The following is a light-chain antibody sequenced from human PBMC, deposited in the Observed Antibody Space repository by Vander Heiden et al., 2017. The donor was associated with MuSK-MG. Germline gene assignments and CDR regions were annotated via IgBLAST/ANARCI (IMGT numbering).Light chain of an antibody. Sequence: QSVLTQPPSASGTPGQRVTISCSGSSSNIGSNTVNWYQQLPGTAPKLLIYSNYQRPSGVPDRFSGSKSGTSASLAISGLQSEDEADYYCAAWDDSLNGWVFGGGTKLTVL. CDR1: SSNIGSNT. CDR2: SNY. J-gene: IGLJ3*02. V-gene: IGLV1-44*01. CDR3: AAWDDSLNGWV.